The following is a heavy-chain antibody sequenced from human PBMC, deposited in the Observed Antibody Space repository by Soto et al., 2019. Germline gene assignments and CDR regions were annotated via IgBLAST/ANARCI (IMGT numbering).Heavy chain of an antibody. D-gene: IGHD2-2*01. CDR1: GGSISSGGYY. CDR3: AKGYCSSTSCYKRDYGMDV. Sequence: SETLSLTCTVSGGSISSGGYYWSWIRQHPGKGLEWIGYIYYSGSTYYNPSLKSRVTISVDTSKNQFSLKLSSVTAADTAVYYCAKGYCSSTSCYKRDYGMDVWGQGTTVTVSS. V-gene: IGHV4-31*03. J-gene: IGHJ6*02. CDR2: IYYSGST.